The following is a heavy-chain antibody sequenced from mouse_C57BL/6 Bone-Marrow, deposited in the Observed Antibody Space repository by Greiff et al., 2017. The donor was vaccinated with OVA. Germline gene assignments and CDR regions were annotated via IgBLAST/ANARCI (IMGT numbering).Heavy chain of an antibody. Sequence: VNVVESGAELVKPGASVKLSCKASGYTFTEYTIHWVKQRSGQGLEWIGWFYPGSGSIKYNEKFKDKATLTADKSSSTVYMELSRLTSEDSAVYFCARHEDGYDDFDYWGQGTTLTVSS. V-gene: IGHV1-62-2*01. J-gene: IGHJ2*01. CDR2: FYPGSGSI. CDR1: GYTFTEYT. CDR3: ARHEDGYDDFDY. D-gene: IGHD2-2*01.